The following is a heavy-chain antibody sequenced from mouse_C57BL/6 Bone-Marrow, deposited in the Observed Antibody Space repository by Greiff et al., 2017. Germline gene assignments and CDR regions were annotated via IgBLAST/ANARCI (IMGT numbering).Heavy chain of an antibody. CDR3: ASPWSSFAY. J-gene: IGHJ3*01. CDR1: GYTFTSYG. Sequence: QVQLQQSGAELARPGASVKLSCKASGYTFTSYGISWVKQRTGQGLEWIGEIYPRSGNTYYNEKFKGKATLTAYKSSSTAYMELRSLTSEDSAVYFCASPWSSFAYWGQGTLVTVSA. V-gene: IGHV1-81*01. CDR2: IYPRSGNT.